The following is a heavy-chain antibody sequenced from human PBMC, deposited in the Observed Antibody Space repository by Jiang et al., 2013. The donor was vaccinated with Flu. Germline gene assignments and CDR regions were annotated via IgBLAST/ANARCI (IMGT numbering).Heavy chain of an antibody. CDR3: ARDRPRDYDFWSADPYYYHGLDV. V-gene: IGHV6-1*01. CDR1: GDSVSSNSVA. CDR2: TYYRSKWYN. Sequence: QTLSLTCAISGDSVSSNSVAWNWIRQSPSRRLEWLGRTYYRSKWYNDYAVFVKSRITINPDTSKNQFSLQLNSMTPEDTAVYYCARDRPRDYDFWSADPYYYHGLDVWG. D-gene: IGHD3-3*01. J-gene: IGHJ6*01.